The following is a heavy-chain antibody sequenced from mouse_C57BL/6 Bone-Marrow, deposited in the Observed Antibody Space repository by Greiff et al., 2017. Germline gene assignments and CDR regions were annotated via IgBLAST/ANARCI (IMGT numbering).Heavy chain of an antibody. J-gene: IGHJ4*01. V-gene: IGHV1-69*01. CDR1: GYTFTSYW. CDR2: IDPSDSYT. CDR3: ARMTYYAMDY. Sequence: VKLQQPGAELVMPGASVKLSCKASGYTFTSYWMHWVKQRPGQGLEWIGEIDPSDSYTNYNQKFKGKSTLTVDKTSSTAYMQLSSLTSEDSAVYYCARMTYYAMDYWGQGTSVTVSS.